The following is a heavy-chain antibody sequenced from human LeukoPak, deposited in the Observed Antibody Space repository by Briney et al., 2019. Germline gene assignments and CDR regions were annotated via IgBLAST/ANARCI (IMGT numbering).Heavy chain of an antibody. D-gene: IGHD6-19*01. CDR1: GFAFSSYW. CDR3: AREDVDITVATSGAFDI. Sequence: GGSLRLSCAASGFAFSSYWTHWVRQAPGKGLVWVSRIISDGSSTNYADSVKGRFTISRDNAKNTLYLQMNSLRAEDTALYYCAREDVDITVATSGAFDIWGQGTMVTVSS. V-gene: IGHV3-74*01. J-gene: IGHJ3*02. CDR2: IISDGSST.